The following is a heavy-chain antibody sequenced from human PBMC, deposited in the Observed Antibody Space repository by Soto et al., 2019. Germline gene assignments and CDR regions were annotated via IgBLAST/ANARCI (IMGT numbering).Heavy chain of an antibody. J-gene: IGHJ4*02. CDR2: ISSNGGST. V-gene: IGHV3-64*01. D-gene: IGHD3-16*01. CDR1: GFTFSSYA. Sequence: EVQLVESGGGLVQPGGSLRLSCAASGFTFSSYAMHWVRQAPGKGLEYVSAISSNGGSTYYANSVKGRFTISRDNSKNTLYLQMGSLRAEDIAVYYCAGGGSGFYFDYWGQGTLVTVSS. CDR3: AGGGSGFYFDY.